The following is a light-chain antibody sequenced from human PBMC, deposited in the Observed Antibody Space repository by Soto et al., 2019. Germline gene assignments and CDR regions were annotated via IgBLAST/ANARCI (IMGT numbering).Light chain of an antibody. CDR3: QQYGSSPS. Sequence: EIVLTQSPGTLSLSPGERATLSCRASQSVTSSLVWYQQKPGQAPRLLIYDASDRATGIPARFSGSGSGTDFILTISRLEPEDFAVYYCQQYGSSPSFGGGTKVDIK. V-gene: IGKV3-20*01. J-gene: IGKJ4*01. CDR2: DAS. CDR1: QSVTSS.